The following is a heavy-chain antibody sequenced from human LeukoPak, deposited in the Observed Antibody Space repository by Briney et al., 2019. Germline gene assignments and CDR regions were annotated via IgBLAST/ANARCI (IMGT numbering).Heavy chain of an antibody. CDR1: GFTFSTYD. CDR3: AKAISEYGGYDHYFDS. CDR2: ISGSGAST. Sequence: GGSLRLSCAASGFTFSTYDMSWVRQAPGKGPQWVSSISGSGASTYYADSVKGRFTISRDNSKNTLYLQMSSLRAEDTAAYYCAKAISEYGGYDHYFDSWGQGTLVTVSS. J-gene: IGHJ4*02. D-gene: IGHD5-12*01. V-gene: IGHV3-23*01.